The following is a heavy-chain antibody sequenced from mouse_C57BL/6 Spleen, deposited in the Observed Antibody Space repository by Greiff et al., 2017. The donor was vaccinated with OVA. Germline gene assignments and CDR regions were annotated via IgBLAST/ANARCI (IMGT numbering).Heavy chain of an antibody. CDR2: IDPSDSYT. Sequence: VQLQQPGAELVMPGASVKLSCKASGYTFTSYWMHWVKQRPGLGLEWIGEIDPSDSYTNYNQKFKGKSTLTVDKSSSTAYMQLSSLTSEDSAVYYCARSGWDDWYFDVWGTGTTVTVSS. CDR3: ARSGWDDWYFDV. J-gene: IGHJ1*03. D-gene: IGHD4-1*01. V-gene: IGHV1-69*01. CDR1: GYTFTSYW.